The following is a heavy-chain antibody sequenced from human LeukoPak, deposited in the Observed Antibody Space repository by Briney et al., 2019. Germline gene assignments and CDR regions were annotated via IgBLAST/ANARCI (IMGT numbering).Heavy chain of an antibody. D-gene: IGHD2-21*01. CDR1: GFTFSSYS. J-gene: IGHJ4*02. CDR3: ARDGGDDLN. CDR2: ISSSSSTI. Sequence: PGGSLRLSCAASGFTFSSYSMNWVRQAPGKGLECVSYISSSSSTIYYADSVKGRFTISRDNAKNSLYLQMNSLRAEDTAVYYCARDGGDDLNWGQGTLVTVSS. V-gene: IGHV3-48*01.